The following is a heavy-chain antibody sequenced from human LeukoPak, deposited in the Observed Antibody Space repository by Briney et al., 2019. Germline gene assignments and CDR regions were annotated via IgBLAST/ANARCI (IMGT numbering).Heavy chain of an antibody. Sequence: GGSLRLSCAASGFTFSSYGMHWVRQAPGKGLEWVSAITDSGGNTYYAAPVKGRFTISRDNSKNTLYLQTNSLRAEDTAVYYCAKDRAGYCTNGVCYFDYWGQGTLVTVSS. CDR1: GFTFSSYG. J-gene: IGHJ4*02. V-gene: IGHV3-23*01. D-gene: IGHD2-8*01. CDR3: AKDRAGYCTNGVCYFDY. CDR2: ITDSGGNT.